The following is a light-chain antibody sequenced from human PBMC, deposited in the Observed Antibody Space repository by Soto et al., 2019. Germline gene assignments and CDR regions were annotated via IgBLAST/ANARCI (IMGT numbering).Light chain of an antibody. J-gene: IGKJ1*01. CDR3: QQYDSSPWT. Sequence: EIVLTQSPGTLSLSPGERATLSCRASQSVRSGFLAWYQQKPGQAPRLLIYGASSRATGIPDRFSGSGSGTDFTLTISRLEPEDFAVYYCQQYDSSPWTFGQWTKVEIK. CDR2: GAS. CDR1: QSVRSGF. V-gene: IGKV3-20*01.